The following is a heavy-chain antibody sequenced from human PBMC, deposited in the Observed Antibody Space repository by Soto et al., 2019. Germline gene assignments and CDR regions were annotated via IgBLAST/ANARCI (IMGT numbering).Heavy chain of an antibody. CDR1: GGSISTRSSY. V-gene: IGHV4-39*07. CDR3: ARVVDDVSSGYYHYGMDV. CDR2: IYYIGNT. Sequence: PSETLSLTCTVSGGSISTRSSYWGWIRQPPGKGLEWIGYIYYIGNTNYNPSPKSRVAISIDTSKNHFSLNLSSVTAADTAVYYCARVVDDVSSGYYHYGMDVWGQGTTVTVSS. J-gene: IGHJ6*02. D-gene: IGHD3-22*01.